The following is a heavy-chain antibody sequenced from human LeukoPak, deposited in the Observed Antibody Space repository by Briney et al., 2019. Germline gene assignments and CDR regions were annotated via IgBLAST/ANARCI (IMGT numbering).Heavy chain of an antibody. CDR3: SRLLRYFDCFDY. J-gene: IGHJ4*02. Sequence: SGPTLSTPTQTLTLTCTFSGFSLSTSGVGVGCIPHAPAKALEWLALIYWDDDKRSSPSLKSRLTITKDTYKNQVVLTMTNIDPVDTATYYCSRLLRYFDCFDYWGQGTLVTVSS. CDR2: IYWDDDK. CDR1: GFSLSTSGVG. D-gene: IGHD3-9*01. V-gene: IGHV2-5*02.